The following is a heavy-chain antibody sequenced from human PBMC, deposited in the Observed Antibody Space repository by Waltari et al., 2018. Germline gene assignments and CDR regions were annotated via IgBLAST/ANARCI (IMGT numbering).Heavy chain of an antibody. J-gene: IGHJ4*02. CDR2: IYISGIT. D-gene: IGHD2-2*01. Sequence: QVQLQESGPGLVKPSETLSLTCTVSGGSIRSYYWTWIRQPAGQGLEWIGRIYISGITNYNPSLKSRVTMAVDTSKHHSSLTVRGVTAADTAVYCCARGCRSPSCQESFDYWGQGTLVTGSS. CDR3: ARGCRSPSCQESFDY. CDR1: GGSIRSYY. V-gene: IGHV4-4*07.